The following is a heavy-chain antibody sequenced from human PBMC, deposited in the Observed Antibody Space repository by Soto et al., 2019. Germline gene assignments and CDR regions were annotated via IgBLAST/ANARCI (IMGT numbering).Heavy chain of an antibody. J-gene: IGHJ4*02. Sequence: GGSLRLSCAASGFTFSNYARNWFRQAPGRGLGWVSGISGGSGDSTFYADSVKGRFTISRDNSKNTLHLQMNSLRTEDTAVYYCAKNQPSWATRAAFDYWGQGTLVTVSS. CDR2: ISGGSGDST. D-gene: IGHD2-2*01. CDR1: GFTFSNYA. V-gene: IGHV3-23*01. CDR3: AKNQPSWATRAAFDY.